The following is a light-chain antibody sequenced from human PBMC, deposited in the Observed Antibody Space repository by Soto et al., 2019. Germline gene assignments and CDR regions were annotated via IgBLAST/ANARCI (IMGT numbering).Light chain of an antibody. CDR1: SSDVGGYDY. Sequence: QSVLTQPASVSGSPGQSITMSCTGTSSDVGGYDYVSWYQQHPGEVPKLIIFGVYDRPSGVSDRFSGSKSGNTASLTIFGLQLEDEAVYYCSSYTSGSTLPWVFGTGTKVTVL. CDR3: SSYTSGSTLPWV. V-gene: IGLV2-14*01. CDR2: GVY. J-gene: IGLJ1*01.